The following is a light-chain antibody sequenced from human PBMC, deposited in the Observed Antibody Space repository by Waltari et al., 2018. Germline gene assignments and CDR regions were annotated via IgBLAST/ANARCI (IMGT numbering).Light chain of an antibody. V-gene: IGKV1-12*01. CDR2: AVS. Sequence: DIQMTQSPSSVSASVGDRVTITCRAGQDVNGWLTWYQQKPRKAPKLLIYAVSTLQTGVPSRFSGARSGTDYTLTITGLQPEDFATYFCQQGTTFPPTFGQGTKVDIK. CDR1: QDVNGW. CDR3: QQGTTFPPT. J-gene: IGKJ1*01.